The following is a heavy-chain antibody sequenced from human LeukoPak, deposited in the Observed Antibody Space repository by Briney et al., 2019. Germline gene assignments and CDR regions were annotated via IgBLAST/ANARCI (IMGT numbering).Heavy chain of an antibody. V-gene: IGHV3-30*02. CDR2: IRYDGSNK. CDR1: GFTFSSYG. D-gene: IGHD3-22*01. CDR3: ARGASPGSSGLDY. J-gene: IGHJ4*02. Sequence: GGSLRLSCAASGFTFSSYGMHWVRQAPGKGLEWVAFIRYDGSNKYYADSVKGRFTISRDNAKNSLYLQMNSLRAGDTAVYYCARGASPGSSGLDYWGQGTLVTVSS.